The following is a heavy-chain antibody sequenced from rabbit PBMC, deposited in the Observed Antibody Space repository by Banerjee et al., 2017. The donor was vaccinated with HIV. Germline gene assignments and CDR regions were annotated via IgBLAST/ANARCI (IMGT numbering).Heavy chain of an antibody. CDR2: IAAGSSDTT. J-gene: IGHJ4*01. D-gene: IGHD1-1*01. V-gene: IGHV1S45*01. CDR1: GFSFSSGYY. CDR3: ARDDSGDGCHFSL. Sequence: QEQLEESGGDLVKPEGSLTLTCKASGFSFSSGYYMCWVRQAPGRGLEWIACIAAGSSDTTYYASWAKGRFTGSRTSSTTVTLQMTSLTAADTATYFCARDDSGDGCHFSLWGQGTLVTDS.